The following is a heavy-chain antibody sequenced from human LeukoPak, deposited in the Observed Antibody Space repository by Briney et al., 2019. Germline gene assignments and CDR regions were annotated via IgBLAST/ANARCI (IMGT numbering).Heavy chain of an antibody. CDR3: AVAGRYCTNGVCYNPFDY. V-gene: IGHV3-74*01. CDR1: GFTFSSYW. CDR2: INSDGSST. Sequence: GGSLRLSCAASGFTFSSYWMHWVRQAPGKGLVWVSRINSDGSSTSYADSVKGRFTISRDNAKNSLYLQMNSLRAEDTAVYYCAVAGRYCTNGVCYNPFDYWGQGTLVTVSS. J-gene: IGHJ4*02. D-gene: IGHD2-8*01.